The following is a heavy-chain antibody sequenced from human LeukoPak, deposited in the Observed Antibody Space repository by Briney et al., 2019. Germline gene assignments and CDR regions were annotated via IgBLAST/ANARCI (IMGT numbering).Heavy chain of an antibody. CDR1: GYTFTNYG. V-gene: IGHV1-18*01. D-gene: IGHD3-22*01. Sequence: ASVKVSCKASGYTFTNYGMSWVRQAPGQGLEWMGWISAYNGNTKYAQKLQGRVTMTTDTSTSTAYMELRSPRSDDTAVYYCARDINYYYDSSGYYDYFDYWGQGTLVTVSS. CDR3: ARDINYYYDSSGYYDYFDY. CDR2: ISAYNGNT. J-gene: IGHJ4*02.